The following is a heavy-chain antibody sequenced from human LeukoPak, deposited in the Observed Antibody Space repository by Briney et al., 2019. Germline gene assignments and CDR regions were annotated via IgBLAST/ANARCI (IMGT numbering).Heavy chain of an antibody. V-gene: IGHV5-51*01. CDR2: IYPGDSDT. CDR3: ARRVAVAGLGYYYYYMDV. Sequence: GESLKISCKGSGYSFTSYWIGWVRQMPGKGLEWMGIIYPGDSDTRYSPSFQGQVTISADKSISTAYLQWSSLKASDTAMYYCARRVAVAGLGYYYYYMDVWGKGTTVTISS. D-gene: IGHD6-19*01. J-gene: IGHJ6*03. CDR1: GYSFTSYW.